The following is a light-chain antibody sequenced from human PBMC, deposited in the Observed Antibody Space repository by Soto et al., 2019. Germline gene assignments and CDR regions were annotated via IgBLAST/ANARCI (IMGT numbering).Light chain of an antibody. J-gene: IGLJ3*02. V-gene: IGLV2-14*01. CDR1: SSDIGFYNY. Sequence: QSALTQPASVSGSPGQSITISCTGTSSDIGFYNYVSWYQQHPGKAPKLIIYEVTNRPSGISNRFSGSKSGKTASLTISGLQAEDEADYYCSSYTGSSTLWVFGGGTKLTV. CDR3: SSYTGSSTLWV. CDR2: EVT.